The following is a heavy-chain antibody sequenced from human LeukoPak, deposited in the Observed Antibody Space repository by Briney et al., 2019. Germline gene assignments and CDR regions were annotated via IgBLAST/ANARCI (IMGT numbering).Heavy chain of an antibody. D-gene: IGHD2-15*01. CDR1: GASISSGDYY. CDR3: ANADRFCSGSCHVPDAFDF. Sequence: SETLSLTCTVSGASISSGDYYWTWIRQPPGKGLEWIGYIYDSGRTDFNPSLKSRVTISVDRSKNQFSLKLTSVTAADTAVYYCANADRFCSGSCHVPDAFDFWGQGTMVTVSS. V-gene: IGHV4-30-2*01. J-gene: IGHJ3*01. CDR2: IYDSGRT.